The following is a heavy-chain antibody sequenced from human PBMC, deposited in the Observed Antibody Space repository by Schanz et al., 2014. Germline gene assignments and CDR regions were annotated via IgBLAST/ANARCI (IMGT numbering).Heavy chain of an antibody. Sequence: EVQLAESGGSLVKPGGSLRLSCAASGFTFDDYTMHWIRQPPGKGLEWVSGISWNSDSIGYADSVKGRFTISRDNAKNSLYLQMNSLRAEDTAVYHCAKEEVYVDSNGGDVWGQGTTVTVSS. D-gene: IGHD2-8*01. J-gene: IGHJ6*02. CDR3: AKEEVYVDSNGGDV. V-gene: IGHV3-9*01. CDR2: ISWNSDSI. CDR1: GFTFDDYT.